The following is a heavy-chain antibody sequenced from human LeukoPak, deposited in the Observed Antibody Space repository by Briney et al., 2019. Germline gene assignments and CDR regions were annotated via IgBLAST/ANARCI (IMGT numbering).Heavy chain of an antibody. CDR3: ARLRGNYFPDY. J-gene: IGHJ4*02. D-gene: IGHD4-11*01. V-gene: IGHV4-59*01. CDR1: GGSFSGYY. CDR2: IYYSGST. Sequence: SETLSLTCAVYGGSFSGYYWSWIRQPPGKGLEWIGYIYYSGSTNYNPSLKSRITISVDTSKNQFSLRLSSVTAADTAVYYCARLRGNYFPDYWGQGTLVTASS.